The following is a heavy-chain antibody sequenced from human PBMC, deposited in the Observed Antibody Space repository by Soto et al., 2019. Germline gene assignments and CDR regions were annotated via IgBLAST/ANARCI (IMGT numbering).Heavy chain of an antibody. CDR1: GGSFSGYY. V-gene: IGHV4-34*01. CDR2: INHSGST. D-gene: IGHD5-12*01. Sequence: PSETLSLTCAVYGGSFSGYYWSWIRQPPGKGLEWIGEINHSGSTNYNPSLKSRVTISVDTSKNQFSLKLSSVTAADTAVYYCAAWLLDWEYYFDYWGQGTLVTVSS. J-gene: IGHJ4*02. CDR3: AAWLLDWEYYFDY.